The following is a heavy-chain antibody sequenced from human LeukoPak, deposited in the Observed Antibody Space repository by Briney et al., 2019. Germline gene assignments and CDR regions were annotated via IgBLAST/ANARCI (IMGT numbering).Heavy chain of an antibody. CDR2: INGHGRRS. CDR1: GYTFTTYW. J-gene: IGHJ4*02. D-gene: IGHD3-16*01. CDR3: ARTSPTSHFDF. Sequence: GGSLRLSCAASGYTFTTYWMHWVRQAPGKGPVWVSRINGHGRRSNYADSVKGRFTISRDNARNTLYLQMNSLRAEDTALYYCARTSPTSHFDFWGQGTLVTVSS. V-gene: IGHV3-74*01.